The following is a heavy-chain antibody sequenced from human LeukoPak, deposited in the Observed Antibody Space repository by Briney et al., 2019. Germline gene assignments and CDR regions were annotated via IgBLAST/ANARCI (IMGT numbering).Heavy chain of an antibody. J-gene: IGHJ4*02. Sequence: ASVKVSCKASGGTFSSYAISWVRQAPGQGLEWMGGIIPIFGTANYAQKFQGRVTITADKSTSTAYMELSSLRSEDTAVYYCARGSAYSSSWYTRPFDYWGQGTLVTVSS. CDR1: GGTFSSYA. D-gene: IGHD6-13*01. CDR3: ARGSAYSSSWYTRPFDY. V-gene: IGHV1-69*06. CDR2: IIPIFGTA.